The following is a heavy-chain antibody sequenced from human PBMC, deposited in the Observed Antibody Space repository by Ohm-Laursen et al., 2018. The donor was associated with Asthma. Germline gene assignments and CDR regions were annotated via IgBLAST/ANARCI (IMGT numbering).Heavy chain of an antibody. Sequence: SQTLSLTCTVSGDSVSSGTHYWSWIRQPPGKGLEWIGYIYWIGSTNYSPSLKSRVTMSIDASKNQFSLNLTSVTAADTALYFCARDGRLRGSFDYWGQGNLVTVSS. V-gene: IGHV4-61*01. CDR3: ARDGRLRGSFDY. CDR1: GDSVSSGTHY. D-gene: IGHD3-10*01. CDR2: IYWIGST. J-gene: IGHJ4*02.